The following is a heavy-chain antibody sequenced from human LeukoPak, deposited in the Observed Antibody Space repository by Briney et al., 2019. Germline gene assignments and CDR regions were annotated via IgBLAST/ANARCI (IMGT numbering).Heavy chain of an antibody. J-gene: IGHJ4*02. D-gene: IGHD3-10*01. Sequence: GESLKISCNGSGITFSSGYICWGRQMPGKGLEWVGIIYPYDSDTRYDPSFQGQVTNSFDKSVSTAYLQWNSLKASDTAIYYCARRRGGSGVYYVDYWGKGTLVTVS. CDR2: IYPYDSDT. V-gene: IGHV5-51*01. CDR1: GITFSSGY. CDR3: ARRRGGSGVYYVDY.